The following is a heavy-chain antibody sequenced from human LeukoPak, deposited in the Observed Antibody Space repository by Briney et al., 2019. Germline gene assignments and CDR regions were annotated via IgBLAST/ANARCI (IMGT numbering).Heavy chain of an antibody. D-gene: IGHD5-24*01. V-gene: IGHV3-74*01. CDR1: GFTFNSHW. CDR2: INSDGMTK. J-gene: IGHJ6*03. Sequence: GGSLRLSCAASGFTFNSHWLHWVRQIPGKGLVWVSHINSDGMTKNYADSVKGRFTISRDNAKNTLYLQMNSLRAEDTAVYYCARDSGDGYNYYYYYMDVWGKGTTVTVSS. CDR3: ARDSGDGYNYYYYYMDV.